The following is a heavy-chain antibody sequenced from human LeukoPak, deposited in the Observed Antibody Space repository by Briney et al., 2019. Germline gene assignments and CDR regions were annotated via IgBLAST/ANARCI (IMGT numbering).Heavy chain of an antibody. CDR3: ARDNYYDSSGYYSPYYFDY. CDR1: GGSFSGYY. CDR2: INHSGST. D-gene: IGHD3-22*01. J-gene: IGHJ4*02. Sequence: PSETLSLTCAVYGGSFSGYYWSWIRQPPGKGLEWIGEINHSGSTNYNPSLKSRVTISVDTSKNQFSLKLSSVTAADTAVYYCARDNYYDSSGYYSPYYFDYWGQGTLVTVSS. V-gene: IGHV4-34*01.